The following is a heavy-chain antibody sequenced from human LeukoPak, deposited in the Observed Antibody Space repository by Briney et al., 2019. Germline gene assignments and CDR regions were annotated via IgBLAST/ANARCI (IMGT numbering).Heavy chain of an antibody. Sequence: ASVKVSCKASGYTFTSYGISWVRQAPGQGLEWMGGIIPIFGTANYAQKFQGRVTITADESTSTAYMELSSLRSEDTAVYYCARDLGYCSSTSCYPSNDYYYGMDVWGQGTTVTVSS. D-gene: IGHD2-2*01. CDR1: GYTFTSYG. J-gene: IGHJ6*02. V-gene: IGHV1-69*13. CDR2: IIPIFGTA. CDR3: ARDLGYCSSTSCYPSNDYYYGMDV.